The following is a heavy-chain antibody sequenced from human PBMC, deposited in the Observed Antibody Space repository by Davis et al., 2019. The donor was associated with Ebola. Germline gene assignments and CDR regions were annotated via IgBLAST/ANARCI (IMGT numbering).Heavy chain of an antibody. Sequence: GESLKISCKISGYSFTSYWIGWVRQLPGKGLEWMGIIYPGDSDTRYSPSFQGQVTISADKSITTAYLQWSSLKASATAMYYGARKDYSSDWFVHYWGQGTLVTVSS. D-gene: IGHD6-19*01. J-gene: IGHJ4*02. CDR1: GYSFTSYW. CDR3: ARKDYSSDWFVHY. V-gene: IGHV5-51*01. CDR2: IYPGDSDT.